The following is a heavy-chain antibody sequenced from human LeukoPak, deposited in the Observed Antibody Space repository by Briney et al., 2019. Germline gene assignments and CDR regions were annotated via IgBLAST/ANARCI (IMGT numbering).Heavy chain of an antibody. V-gene: IGHV3-64*01. CDR3: ARASSGWAFDY. D-gene: IGHD6-19*01. CDR2: ISSNGGST. J-gene: IGHJ4*02. Sequence: GGSLRLSCAASGFTFSSYAMHRVRQAPGKGLEYVSAISSNGGSTYYANSVKGRFTISRDNSKNTLYLQMGSLRAEDMAVYYCARASSGWAFDYWGQGALVTVSS. CDR1: GFTFSSYA.